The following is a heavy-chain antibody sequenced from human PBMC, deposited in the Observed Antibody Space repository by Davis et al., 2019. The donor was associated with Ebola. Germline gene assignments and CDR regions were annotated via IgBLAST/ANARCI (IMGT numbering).Heavy chain of an antibody. CDR3: AREDFWSGYYETYNWFDP. J-gene: IGHJ5*02. Sequence: MPGGSLRLSCTVSGGSISSYYWSWIRQPPGKGLEWIGYIYYSGSTNYNPSLKSRVTISVDTSKNQFSLKLSSVTAADTAVYYCAREDFWSGYYETYNWFDPWGQGTLVTVSS. CDR1: GGSISSYY. CDR2: IYYSGST. D-gene: IGHD3-3*01. V-gene: IGHV4-59*01.